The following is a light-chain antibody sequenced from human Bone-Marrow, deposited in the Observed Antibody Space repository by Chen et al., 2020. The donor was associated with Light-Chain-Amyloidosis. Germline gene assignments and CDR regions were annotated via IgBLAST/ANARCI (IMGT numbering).Light chain of an antibody. CDR3: QVWDRSSDRPV. CDR2: DDT. Sequence: SYVLTQPSSVSVAPGQTATIPCGGNSIGSTSLHWYQQTPGQAPLLVVYDDTDRPSGIPERLSGSNSGNTATLTISRVEAGDEADYYCQVWDRSSDRPVFGGGTKLTVL. J-gene: IGLJ3*02. CDR1: SIGSTS. V-gene: IGLV3-21*02.